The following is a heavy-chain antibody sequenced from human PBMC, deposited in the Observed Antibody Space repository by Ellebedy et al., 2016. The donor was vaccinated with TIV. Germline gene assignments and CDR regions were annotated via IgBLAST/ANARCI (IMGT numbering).Heavy chain of an antibody. V-gene: IGHV7-4-1*02. D-gene: IGHD6-13*01. CDR2: INTNTGNP. Sequence: AASVKVSCKASGYTFTSYAMNWVRQAPGQGLEWMGWINTNTGNPTYAQGFTGRFVFSLDTSVSTAYLQISSLKAEDTAVYYCARGPAAGFFWYFDLWGRGTLVTVSS. CDR3: ARGPAAGFFWYFDL. CDR1: GYTFTSYA. J-gene: IGHJ2*01.